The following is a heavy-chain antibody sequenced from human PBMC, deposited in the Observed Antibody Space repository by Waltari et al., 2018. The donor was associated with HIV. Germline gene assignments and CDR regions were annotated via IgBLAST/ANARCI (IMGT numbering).Heavy chain of an antibody. J-gene: IGHJ4*02. Sequence: QVQLVQSGAVVKKPGASVKVSCKTSGYTFSDNYIHWMRQAPGQGPEWMGWINPNSGGTNYAQRFQDRVTLTRDTHISTVFMDLSRLASGDTAVYYCARVPQGRLGELSTYYFDYWGQGSLVIVSS. D-gene: IGHD3-16*01. CDR3: ARVPQGRLGELSTYYFDY. V-gene: IGHV1-2*02. CDR2: INPNSGGT. CDR1: GYTFSDNY.